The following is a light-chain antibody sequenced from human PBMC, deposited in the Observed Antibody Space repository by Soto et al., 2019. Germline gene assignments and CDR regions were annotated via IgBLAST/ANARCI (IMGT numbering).Light chain of an antibody. V-gene: IGLV2-14*01. Sequence: QSVLTQPPTASGTPGQRVNISCTGTSSDIGRYNYVSWFQQHPGKVPKLVIFEVNYRPSGVSDRFSGSKSGNTASLTITGLQAEDEADYYCTSCITANTRCVFGSGTKVTVL. J-gene: IGLJ1*01. CDR2: EVN. CDR1: SSDIGRYNY. CDR3: TSCITANTRCV.